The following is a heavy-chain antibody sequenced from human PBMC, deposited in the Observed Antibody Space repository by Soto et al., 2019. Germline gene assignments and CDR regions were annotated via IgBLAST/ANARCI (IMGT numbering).Heavy chain of an antibody. CDR3: AKAGPGFWSGYQVYYYYGMDV. J-gene: IGHJ6*02. Sequence: GGSLRLSCAASGFTFSSYGMHWVRQAPGKGLEWVAVISYDGSNKYYADSVKGRFTISRDNSKNTLYLQMNSLRAEDTDVYYCAKAGPGFWSGYQVYYYYGMDVWGQGTTVTVSS. CDR1: GFTFSSYG. CDR2: ISYDGSNK. D-gene: IGHD3-3*01. V-gene: IGHV3-30*18.